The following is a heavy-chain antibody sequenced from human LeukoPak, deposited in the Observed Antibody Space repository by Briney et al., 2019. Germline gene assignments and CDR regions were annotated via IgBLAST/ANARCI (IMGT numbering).Heavy chain of an antibody. J-gene: IGHJ5*02. Sequence: GGSLRLSSAPSGFTFSSYSMNWVRQAPGKGLEWVSSISSSSSYIYYADSVKGRFTISRDNAKNSLYLRMNSLRAEDTAVYYCARDRYDFWSGYLGLFDPWGQGTLVTVSS. D-gene: IGHD3-3*01. CDR3: ARDRYDFWSGYLGLFDP. V-gene: IGHV3-21*01. CDR2: ISSSSSYI. CDR1: GFTFSSYS.